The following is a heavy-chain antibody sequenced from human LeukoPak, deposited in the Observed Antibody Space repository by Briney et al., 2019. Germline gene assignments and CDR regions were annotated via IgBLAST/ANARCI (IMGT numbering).Heavy chain of an antibody. CDR2: INHGGST. D-gene: IGHD3-10*01. J-gene: IGHJ4*02. Sequence: PSETLSLTCAVYGGSFSGYYWSWIRQPPGKGLEWIGEINHGGSTNYNPSLKSRVTISVDTSKNQFSLKLSSVTAADTAVYYCARGPDGSGNADYWGQGTLVTVSS. V-gene: IGHV4-34*01. CDR1: GGSFSGYY. CDR3: ARGPDGSGNADY.